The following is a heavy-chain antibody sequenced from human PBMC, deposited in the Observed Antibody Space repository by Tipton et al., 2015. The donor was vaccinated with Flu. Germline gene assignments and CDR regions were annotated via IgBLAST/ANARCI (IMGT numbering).Heavy chain of an antibody. CDR3: ARVPEWLGYGFDI. V-gene: IGHV3-7*03. J-gene: IGHJ3*02. CDR1: GFTLGLYW. Sequence: SLRLSCGASGFTLGLYWMTWVRRAPGKGLEWVANIKQDGSQKYYVDSVKGRFTISRDNAKSSLYLQMNSLRAEDTAVYYCARVPEWLGYGFDIWGPGTLVTVSS. CDR2: IKQDGSQK. D-gene: IGHD3-3*01.